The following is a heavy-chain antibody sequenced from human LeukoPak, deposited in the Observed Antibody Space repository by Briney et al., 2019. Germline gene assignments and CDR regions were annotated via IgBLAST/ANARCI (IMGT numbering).Heavy chain of an antibody. Sequence: GGSLRLSRVASGFTFRTYWMYWVRQAPGKGLVWLSRINPDGSNTTYADSVKGRFTISRDNSKNTLYLQMNSLRAEDTAVYYCARRPRYYYDSSGYYYYYYYMDVWGKGTTVTISS. J-gene: IGHJ6*03. CDR2: INPDGSNT. CDR3: ARRPRYYYDSSGYYYYYYYMDV. D-gene: IGHD3-22*01. CDR1: GFTFRTYW. V-gene: IGHV3-74*01.